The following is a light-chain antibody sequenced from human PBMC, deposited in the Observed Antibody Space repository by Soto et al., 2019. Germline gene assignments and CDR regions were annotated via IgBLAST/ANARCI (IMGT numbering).Light chain of an antibody. J-gene: IGKJ4*01. Sequence: VMPHSPDTLSVSPGARATLSCMSSQSISSNLAWYQQKPGQAPRLLMFRTSSRATGFPARFSGSGSGTEFNLTISSLQSEDFGVYYCQQHNNWPRATFGGGTKVDIK. CDR2: RTS. CDR1: QSISSN. V-gene: IGKV3-15*01. CDR3: QQHNNWPRAT.